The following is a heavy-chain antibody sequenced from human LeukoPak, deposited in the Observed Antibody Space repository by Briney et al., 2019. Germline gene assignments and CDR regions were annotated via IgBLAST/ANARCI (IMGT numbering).Heavy chain of an antibody. CDR2: ISSSSSYI. Sequence: GGSLRLSCAASGFTFSSYAMNWVRQAPGEGLEWVSSISSSSSYIYYADSVKGRFTISRDNAKNSLYLQMNSLRAEDTAVYYCARDFLLGSWFGELSPPHYFDYWGQGTLVTVSS. J-gene: IGHJ4*02. D-gene: IGHD3-10*01. CDR1: GFTFSSYA. CDR3: ARDFLLGSWFGELSPPHYFDY. V-gene: IGHV3-21*01.